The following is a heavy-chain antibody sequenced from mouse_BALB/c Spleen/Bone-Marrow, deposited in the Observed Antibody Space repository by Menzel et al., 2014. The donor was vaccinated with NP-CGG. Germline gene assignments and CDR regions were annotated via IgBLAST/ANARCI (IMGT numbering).Heavy chain of an antibody. CDR3: TRSYYGNYFDV. CDR2: INPSNGGT. D-gene: IGHD2-1*01. J-gene: IGHJ1*01. CDR1: GYTFTSYY. Sequence: QVQLQQPGAELVKPGASVKLSCKASGYTFTSYYMYWVKQRPGQGLEWIGEINPSNGGTNFNEKFKSKATLTVDKSSSTAYMQLSRLTSEDSAVYYCTRSYYGNYFDVWGAGTTVTVSS. V-gene: IGHV1S81*02.